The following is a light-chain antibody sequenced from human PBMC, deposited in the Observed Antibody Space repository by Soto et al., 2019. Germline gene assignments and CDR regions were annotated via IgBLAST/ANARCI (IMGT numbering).Light chain of an antibody. Sequence: AIQLTQSPSSLSASVGDRVTITCRASQAIGSSAFAWYQQKPGKPPNLLISDVSNLQRGVPTRFSGSGSGTDFTLTISSLQPEDFATYYCQQFDTYPLTFGQGTRLDIK. CDR2: DVS. J-gene: IGKJ5*01. CDR1: QAIGSSA. V-gene: IGKV1-13*02. CDR3: QQFDTYPLT.